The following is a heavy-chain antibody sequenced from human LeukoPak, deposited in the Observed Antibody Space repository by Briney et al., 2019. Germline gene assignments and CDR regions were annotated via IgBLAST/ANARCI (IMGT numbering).Heavy chain of an antibody. Sequence: GSLRLSCAASGFTVSSNYMSWVRQAPGKGLEWVSVIYSGGSTYYADSVKGRFTISRDNSKNTLYLQMNSLRAEDTAVYYCARVASSGWYGGVDAFDIWGQGTMVTVSS. V-gene: IGHV3-53*01. D-gene: IGHD6-19*01. CDR1: GFTVSSNY. CDR3: ARVASSGWYGGVDAFDI. J-gene: IGHJ3*02. CDR2: IYSGGST.